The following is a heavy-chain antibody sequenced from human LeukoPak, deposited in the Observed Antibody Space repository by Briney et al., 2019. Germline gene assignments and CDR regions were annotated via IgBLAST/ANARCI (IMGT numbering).Heavy chain of an antibody. D-gene: IGHD1-26*01. Sequence: PGGSLRLSCAASGFTFSSYGMHWVRQAPGKGLEWVAVIWYDGSNKYYADSVKGRFTISRDNSKNTLYLQMNSLRAEDTAVYYCAREKGGSPMYNYYGMDVWGQGTTVTVSS. CDR2: IWYDGSNK. V-gene: IGHV3-33*01. CDR1: GFTFSSYG. CDR3: AREKGGSPMYNYYGMDV. J-gene: IGHJ6*02.